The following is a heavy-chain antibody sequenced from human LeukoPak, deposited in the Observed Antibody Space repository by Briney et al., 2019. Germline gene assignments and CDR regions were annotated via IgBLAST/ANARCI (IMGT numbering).Heavy chain of an antibody. Sequence: GASVKVSCKTSGYSENFYGITWVREVAGQALEWIGWISAQHGQTEYAPNSQDRVTMTTDTYTNTAYMELRSLRSDDTAVYYCAGSLGYCTSNVCYLKYWGQGTLVTVSS. J-gene: IGHJ4*02. CDR3: AGSLGYCTSNVCYLKY. D-gene: IGHD2-8*01. CDR1: GYSENFYG. V-gene: IGHV1-18*01. CDR2: ISAQHGQT.